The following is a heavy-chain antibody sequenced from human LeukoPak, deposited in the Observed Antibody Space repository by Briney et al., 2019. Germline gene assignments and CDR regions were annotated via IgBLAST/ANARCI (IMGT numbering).Heavy chain of an antibody. D-gene: IGHD3-10*01. CDR2: IRRDGSET. V-gene: IGHV3-7*02. J-gene: IGHJ4*02. Sequence: GGSLRLSCAASGLSFSTYWMSWVRQAPGKGLEWVANIRRDGSETYYVDSVKGRFTISRDNAKKSLYLQMNSLRAEDTAVFYCASFNFGSGSHDHWGQGTLVTVSS. CDR1: GLSFSTYW. CDR3: ASFNFGSGSHDH.